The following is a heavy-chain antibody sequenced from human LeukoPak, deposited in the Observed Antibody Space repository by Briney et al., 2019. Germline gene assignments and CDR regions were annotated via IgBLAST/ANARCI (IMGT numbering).Heavy chain of an antibody. CDR1: GYTFTGYY. D-gene: IGHD4-11*01. J-gene: IGHJ4*02. Sequence: ASVKVSCKASGYTFTGYYMPWVRQAPGQGLEWMGWINPNSGGTNYAQKFQGRVTMTRDTSISTAYMELSRLRSDDTAVYYCARVPPYSNYPDYWGQGTLVTVSS. CDR3: ARVPPYSNYPDY. V-gene: IGHV1-2*02. CDR2: INPNSGGT.